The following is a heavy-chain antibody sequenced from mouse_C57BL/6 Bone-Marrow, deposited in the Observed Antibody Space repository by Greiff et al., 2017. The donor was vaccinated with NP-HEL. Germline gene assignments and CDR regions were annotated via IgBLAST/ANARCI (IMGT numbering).Heavy chain of an antibody. CDR2: IYPRSGNT. J-gene: IGHJ2*01. V-gene: IGHV1-81*01. CDR3: ARRLGTVAQPGC. Sequence: VMLQESGAELARPGASVKLSCKASGYTFTSYGISWVKQRTGQGLEWIGEIYPRSGNTYYNEKFKGKATLTADKSSSTAYMELRSLTSEDSAVYFCARRLGTVAQPGCWGQGTTLTVSS. D-gene: IGHD1-1*01. CDR1: GYTFTSYG.